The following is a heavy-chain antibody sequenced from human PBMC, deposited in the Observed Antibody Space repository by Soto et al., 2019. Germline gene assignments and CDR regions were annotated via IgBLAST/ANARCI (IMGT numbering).Heavy chain of an antibody. V-gene: IGHV4-31*03. CDR1: GGSISSGGYY. CDR2: IYYSGST. J-gene: IGHJ6*02. CDR3: ARETGITGTDYYGMDV. Sequence: QVQLQESGPGLVKPSQTLSLTCTVSGGSISSGGYYWSWIRQHPGKGLEWIGYIYYSGSTYYNPSLKSRVTLSVDTSKNQFSLKLSSVTAADTAVYYCARETGITGTDYYGMDVWGQGTTVTVSS. D-gene: IGHD1-7*01.